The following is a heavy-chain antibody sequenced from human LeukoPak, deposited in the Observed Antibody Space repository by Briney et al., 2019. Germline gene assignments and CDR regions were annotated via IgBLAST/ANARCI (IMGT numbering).Heavy chain of an antibody. V-gene: IGHV3-30*18. Sequence: LAGGSLRLSCAASGFTFSSYGMHWVRQAPVKELEWVAVISYDGSNKYYADSVKGRFTISRDNSKNTLYLQMNSLRAEDTAVYYCANGKDYWGQGTLVTVSS. CDR2: ISYDGSNK. J-gene: IGHJ4*02. CDR1: GFTFSSYG. D-gene: IGHD4-23*01. CDR3: ANGKDY.